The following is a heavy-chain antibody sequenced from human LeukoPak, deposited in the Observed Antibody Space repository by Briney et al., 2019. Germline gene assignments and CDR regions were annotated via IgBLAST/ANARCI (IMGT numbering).Heavy chain of an antibody. J-gene: IGHJ4*02. Sequence: GASLRLSCAASGFTFSTYAMSWVRQAPGKRLEWVSSITDSGSGTYYADSVTGRFTIYSDNSKNTLYLQMNSLRAEDTAVYYCAKRAIVAAVKYFDYWGQGTLVTVSS. CDR2: ITDSGSGT. V-gene: IGHV3-23*01. CDR3: AKRAIVAAVKYFDY. D-gene: IGHD6-13*01. CDR1: GFTFSTYA.